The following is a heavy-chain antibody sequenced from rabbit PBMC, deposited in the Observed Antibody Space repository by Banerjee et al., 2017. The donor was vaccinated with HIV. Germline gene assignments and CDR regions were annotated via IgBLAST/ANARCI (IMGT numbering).Heavy chain of an antibody. CDR2: INVGDGST. J-gene: IGHJ6*01. CDR3: ARDLAGVTGWNFGL. Sequence: QEQLVESGGGLVQPEGSLTVTCKASGIDFSSYYDMCWVRQAPGKGLEWIACINVGDGSTYYGSWAKGRFTISKTSSTTVTLQMTSLTAADTATYFCARDLAGVTGWNFGLWGPGTLVTVS. V-gene: IGHV1S45*01. CDR1: GIDFSSYYD. D-gene: IGHD4-1*01.